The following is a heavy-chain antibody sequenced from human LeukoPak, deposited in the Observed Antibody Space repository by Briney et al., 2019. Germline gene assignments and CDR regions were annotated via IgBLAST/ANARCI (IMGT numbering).Heavy chain of an antibody. Sequence: PSETLSLTCAVSGGSISSSNWWSWVRQPPGKGLEWIGEIYHSGSTNYNPSLKSRVTILGDKSKNQFSLKLSSVTAADTAVYYCARGGDYIDAFDIWGQGTMVTVSS. J-gene: IGHJ3*02. V-gene: IGHV4-4*02. D-gene: IGHD4-11*01. CDR1: GGSISSSNW. CDR2: IYHSGST. CDR3: ARGGDYIDAFDI.